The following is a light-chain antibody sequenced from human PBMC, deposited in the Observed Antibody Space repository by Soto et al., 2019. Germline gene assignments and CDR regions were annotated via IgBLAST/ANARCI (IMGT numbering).Light chain of an antibody. CDR3: AALDDTLNRPGVV. CDR2: SNN. V-gene: IGLV1-44*01. Sequence: QAVVTQPPSASGTPGQRVTISCSGSSSNIGSNTVNWYQHLPGTAPKLLIYSNNQLPSWVPDRFSGSKSGTSASLAISGLQSEYEADYYCAALDDTLNRPGVVFGGGTQLTVL. J-gene: IGLJ2*01. CDR1: SSNIGSNT.